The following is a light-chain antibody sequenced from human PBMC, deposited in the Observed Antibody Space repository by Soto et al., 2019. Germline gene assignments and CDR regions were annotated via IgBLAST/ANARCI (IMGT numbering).Light chain of an antibody. CDR2: AAF. CDR1: QSISNY. CDR3: QQSFSSPQIT. V-gene: IGKV1-39*01. Sequence: DIQLTQSPSSLSASVGDRVTITCRASQSISNYLSWYQQKPGKAPTLLIYAAFSLQSGVPSRFSGGGSGTDFTLTISSLQPEDFATYYCQQSFSSPQITFGQGTRLEIK. J-gene: IGKJ5*01.